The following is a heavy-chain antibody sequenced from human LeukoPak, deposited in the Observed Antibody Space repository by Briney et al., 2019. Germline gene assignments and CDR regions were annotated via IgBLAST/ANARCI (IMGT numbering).Heavy chain of an antibody. Sequence: PGGSLRLSCAASGFTFSSYGMHWVRQAPGKGLEWVAVISYDGSNKYYADSVKGRFTISRDNSKNTLYLQMNSLRAEDTAVYYCAKDRYGDYRPRTLDYWGQGTLVTVSS. CDR3: AKDRYGDYRPRTLDY. J-gene: IGHJ4*02. D-gene: IGHD4-17*01. CDR2: ISYDGSNK. V-gene: IGHV3-30*18. CDR1: GFTFSSYG.